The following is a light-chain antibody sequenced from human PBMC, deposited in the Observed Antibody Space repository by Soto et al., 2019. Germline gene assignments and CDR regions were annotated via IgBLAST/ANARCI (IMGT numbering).Light chain of an antibody. Sequence: EIMMTQSPANVSVFPGERATLSCRASQSIDSDLAWYQQKPGHVPRLLIYGASTRSTGVPARFSGSGSGTAFSLTIISLQSDDFEVYYCQQYSHWRTFGPGTKVEIK. V-gene: IGKV3-15*01. CDR2: GAS. CDR3: QQYSHWRT. CDR1: QSIDSD. J-gene: IGKJ1*01.